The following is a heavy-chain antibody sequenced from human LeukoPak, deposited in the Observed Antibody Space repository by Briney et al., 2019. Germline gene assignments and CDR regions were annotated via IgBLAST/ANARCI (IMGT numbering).Heavy chain of an antibody. CDR3: AKDPWPGASDI. V-gene: IGHV3-23*01. Sequence: SGGSLRLSCAASGFTFSSYAMSWVRQAPGKGLEWVSGISGSGGSTYYADSVKGRFTISRDNSKNTLYLQMSSLRAEDTAEYYCAKDPWPGASDIWGQGTMVTVSS. D-gene: IGHD4/OR15-4a*01. CDR2: ISGSGGST. CDR1: GFTFSSYA. J-gene: IGHJ3*02.